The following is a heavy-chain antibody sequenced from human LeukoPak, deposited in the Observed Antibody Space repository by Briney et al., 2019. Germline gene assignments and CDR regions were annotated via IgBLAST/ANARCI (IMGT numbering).Heavy chain of an antibody. V-gene: IGHV3-23*01. CDR1: GFTFSSYA. D-gene: IGHD2-15*01. J-gene: IGHJ3*02. Sequence: PGGSLTLTCAASGFTFSSYAMSWVRQAPGKGLEWVSAINGSGGSTYYPDSVKGRITIFRHNSKNTPYLQMSSLRAEDTAVYYGAKEIYCRGGSCYSDAFDIWGQGTMVTVSS. CDR3: AKEIYCRGGSCYSDAFDI. CDR2: INGSGGST.